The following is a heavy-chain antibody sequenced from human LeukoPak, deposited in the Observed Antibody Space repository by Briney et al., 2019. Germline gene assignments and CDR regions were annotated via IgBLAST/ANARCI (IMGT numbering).Heavy chain of an antibody. Sequence: PGGSLRLSCAASGFTFSSYSMNWVRQAPGKGLEWVSCISSSSSYIYYADSVKGRFTISRDNAKNSLYLQMNSLRAEDTAVYYCARAPITGRSYYYYYMDVWGKGTTVTVPS. V-gene: IGHV3-21*01. CDR1: GFTFSSYS. CDR3: ARAPITGRSYYYYYMDV. D-gene: IGHD1-20*01. CDR2: ISSSSSYI. J-gene: IGHJ6*03.